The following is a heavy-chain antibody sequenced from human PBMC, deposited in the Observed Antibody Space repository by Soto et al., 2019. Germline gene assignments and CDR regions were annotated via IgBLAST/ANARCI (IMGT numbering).Heavy chain of an antibody. CDR2: ISYDGSNK. Sequence: QVQLVESGGGVVQPGRSLRLSCAASGFTFSSYGMHWVRQAPGKGLEWVAVISYDGSNKYYADSVKGRFTISRDNSKNTLYLQMNSLRAEDTDVYYCAKDPCGGDCGALDYWGQGTLFTVSS. D-gene: IGHD2-21*02. CDR3: AKDPCGGDCGALDY. J-gene: IGHJ4*02. V-gene: IGHV3-30*18. CDR1: GFTFSSYG.